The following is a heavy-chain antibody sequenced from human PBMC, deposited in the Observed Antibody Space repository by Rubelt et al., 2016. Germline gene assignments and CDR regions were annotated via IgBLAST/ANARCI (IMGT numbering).Heavy chain of an antibody. J-gene: IGHJ3*02. CDR3: ARTPGLYDDFDI. CDR2: TYYRSKWYN. D-gene: IGHD2-15*01. Sequence: RGLEWLGRTYYRSKWYNDYAVSVKSRITINPDTSKNQFSLQLNSVTPEDTAVYYCARTPGLYDDFDIWGQGTMVTVSS. V-gene: IGHV6-1*01.